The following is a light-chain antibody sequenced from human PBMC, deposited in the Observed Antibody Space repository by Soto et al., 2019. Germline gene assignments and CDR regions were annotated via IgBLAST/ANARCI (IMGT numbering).Light chain of an antibody. CDR1: SSNIVSNF. Sequence: QSVLTQAPSASGTPGQRVTISCSGSSSNIVSNFVYWYQKFPGTAPKVLIYRNDQRPSGVPDRFSGSKSGTSASLAISGLRSADEADYYCAVWDDSLNGSVAFGGGTKLTVL. J-gene: IGLJ2*01. V-gene: IGLV1-47*01. CDR3: AVWDDSLNGSVA. CDR2: RND.